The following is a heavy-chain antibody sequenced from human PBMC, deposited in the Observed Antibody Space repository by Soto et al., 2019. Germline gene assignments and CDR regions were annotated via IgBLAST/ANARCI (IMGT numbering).Heavy chain of an antibody. CDR3: ARGYCISTSCYANDY. D-gene: IGHD2-2*01. CDR1: GFTFSSYW. Sequence: GGSLRLSCAASGFTFSSYWMHWVRQAPGKGLVWVSRINSDGSSTSYADSVKGRFTISRDNAKNTLYLQMNSLRAEDTAVYYCARGYCISTSCYANDYWGKGTLVTVSS. CDR2: INSDGSST. V-gene: IGHV3-74*01. J-gene: IGHJ4*02.